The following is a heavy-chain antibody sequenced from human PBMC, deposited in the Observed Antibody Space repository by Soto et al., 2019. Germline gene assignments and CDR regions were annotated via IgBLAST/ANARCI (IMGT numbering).Heavy chain of an antibody. CDR3: AKANWGPKTLFHY. Sequence: EVQLVESGGGLVKPGRSLRLSCAASGFTFDDYAMHWVRQAPGKGLEWVSGISWNSGSIGYADSVKGRFTISRDNAKNSLYVQMNSLRAENTALYYCAKANWGPKTLFHYWGQGTLVTVSS. CDR2: ISWNSGSI. CDR1: GFTFDDYA. J-gene: IGHJ4*02. D-gene: IGHD7-27*01. V-gene: IGHV3-9*01.